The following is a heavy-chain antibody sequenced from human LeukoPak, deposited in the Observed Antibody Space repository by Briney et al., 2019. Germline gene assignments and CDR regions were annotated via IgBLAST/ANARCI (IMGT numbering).Heavy chain of an antibody. J-gene: IGHJ4*02. CDR3: AKDSSIAAADYYFDY. D-gene: IGHD6-13*01. CDR2: ISYDGSNK. Sequence: GRSLRLSCAASGFTFSSYGMHWVRQAPGKGLEWVAVISYDGSNKYYADSVKGRFTISRDNSKNTLYLQMNSLRAEDTAVYYCAKDSSIAAADYYFDYWGQGTLVTVSS. CDR1: GFTFSSYG. V-gene: IGHV3-30*18.